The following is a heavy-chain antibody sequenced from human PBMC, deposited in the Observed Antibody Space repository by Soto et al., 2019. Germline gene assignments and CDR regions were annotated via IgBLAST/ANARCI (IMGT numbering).Heavy chain of an antibody. Sequence: QVQLQQWGAGLLQPSETLSLTCAVYGGSFNGYFWSWIRQPPGRGLEWIGDINHGGSTNYNQSLKSRVTISVDTSKNQFSLKLSSLTAADTAVYYFARGMAVAGHYFDSLGQGTLVTVSS. V-gene: IGHV4-34*01. D-gene: IGHD6-19*01. J-gene: IGHJ4*02. CDR2: INHGGST. CDR1: GGSFNGYF. CDR3: ARGMAVAGHYFDS.